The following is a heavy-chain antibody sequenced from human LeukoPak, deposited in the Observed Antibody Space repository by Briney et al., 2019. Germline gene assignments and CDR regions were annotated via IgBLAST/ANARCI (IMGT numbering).Heavy chain of an antibody. CDR1: GYSFTTYW. Sequence: GESLKISCKGFGYSFTTYWIGWVRQMPGKGLEWMGLIYPGDSDTRYSPSFQGQVTISADRSISAAYLQWSSLKASDTAMEYCARRDTSSWHFHDWGQGTLVTVSS. CDR2: IYPGDSDT. V-gene: IGHV5-51*01. D-gene: IGHD6-13*01. CDR3: ARRDTSSWHFHD. J-gene: IGHJ4*02.